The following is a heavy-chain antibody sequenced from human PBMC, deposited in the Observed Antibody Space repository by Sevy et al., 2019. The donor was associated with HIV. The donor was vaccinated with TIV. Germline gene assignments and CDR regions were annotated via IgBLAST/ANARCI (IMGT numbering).Heavy chain of an antibody. Sequence: SETLSLTCTVSGGSVSSGSYYWSWIRQPPGKGLEWIGYIYYSGSTNYHPSLKSRVTISVDTSKNQFSLKLSSVTAADTAVYYCARENVGYYYDSSGYYYYYGMDVWGQGTTVTVSS. D-gene: IGHD3-22*01. CDR3: ARENVGYYYDSSGYYYYYGMDV. V-gene: IGHV4-61*01. CDR1: GGSVSSGSYY. CDR2: IYYSGST. J-gene: IGHJ6*02.